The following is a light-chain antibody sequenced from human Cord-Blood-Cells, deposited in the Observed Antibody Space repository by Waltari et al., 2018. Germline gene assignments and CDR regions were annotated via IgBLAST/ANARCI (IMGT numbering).Light chain of an antibody. CDR2: DVS. CDR3: SSYTSSSTLV. Sequence: QSALTHPASVSGSPGPPITISCTGTSSPVAAYNYVPWYQQHPGKAPKLMIYDVSNRRSGVSNRFSGSKSGNTASLTISGLQAEDEADYYCSSYTSSSTLVFGGGTKLTVL. J-gene: IGLJ3*02. CDR1: SSPVAAYNY. V-gene: IGLV2-14*03.